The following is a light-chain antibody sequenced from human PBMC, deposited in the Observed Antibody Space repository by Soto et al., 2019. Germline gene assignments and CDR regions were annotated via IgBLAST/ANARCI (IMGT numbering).Light chain of an antibody. CDR1: SGHSSYI. J-gene: IGLJ3*02. CDR3: ETWDGNTRV. Sequence: QPVLTQSSSASASLGSSVKLTCTLSSGHSSYIIAWHQQQPGKAPRYLINLEGSGSFNRGSGVPDRFSGSSSGADRYLTLSNLQFEDEADYYCETWDGNTRVFGGGTKRTVL. CDR2: LEGSGSF. V-gene: IGLV4-60*02.